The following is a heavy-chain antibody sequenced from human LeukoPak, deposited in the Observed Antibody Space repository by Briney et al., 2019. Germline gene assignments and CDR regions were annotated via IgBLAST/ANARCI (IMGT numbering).Heavy chain of an antibody. Sequence: PGGSLRLSCAASGFTFSSYGMSWVRQAPGKGLEWVSAISGSGGSTYYADSVKARFTISRDNSKNTLYLQMNSLRAEDTAVYYCAPLGGSSGWRFDYWGQGTLVTVSS. V-gene: IGHV3-23*01. CDR1: GFTFSSYG. CDR3: APLGGSSGWRFDY. J-gene: IGHJ4*02. D-gene: IGHD6-19*01. CDR2: ISGSGGST.